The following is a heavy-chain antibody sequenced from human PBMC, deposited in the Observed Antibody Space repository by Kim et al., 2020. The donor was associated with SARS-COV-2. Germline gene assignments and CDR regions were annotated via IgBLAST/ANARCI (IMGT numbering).Heavy chain of an antibody. J-gene: IGHJ4*02. D-gene: IGHD1-26*01. CDR2: ISGSGGST. CDR1: GFAFSTYA. CDR3: ATLAGATEGSRFDS. V-gene: IGHV3-23*01. Sequence: GGSLRLSCAASGFAFSTYAMSWVRQTPEKGLEWVSSISGSGGSTYYADSVEGRFIISRDNSDDRLYLQMSSLRAEDTATYYCATLAGATEGSRFDSWGLGTLVTVSS.